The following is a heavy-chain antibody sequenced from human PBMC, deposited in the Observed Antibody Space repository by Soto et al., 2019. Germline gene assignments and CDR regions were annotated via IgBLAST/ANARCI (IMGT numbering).Heavy chain of an antibody. Sequence: PSETLSLTCTVSGGSISNYYWSWIRQPPGMGLEWIGYIYYTGSTNYNPSLKSRVTISVDTSKNQFSLKLSSVTAADTAVYYCARSHIVPRLFMYPYDYWGQGTLVTVSS. CDR2: IYYTGST. D-gene: IGHD5-12*01. CDR3: ARSHIVPRLFMYPYDY. V-gene: IGHV4-59*08. J-gene: IGHJ4*02. CDR1: GGSISNYY.